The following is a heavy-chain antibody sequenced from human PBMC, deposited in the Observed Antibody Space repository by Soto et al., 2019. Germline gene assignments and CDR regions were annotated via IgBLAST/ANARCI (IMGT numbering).Heavy chain of an antibody. CDR2: MFSRGSA. D-gene: IGHD6-25*01. CDR3: GRHHPRIVAALEMPFDF. Sequence: SETLSLTGTVFGESIGSYHWSWVRQPPWKGLEWLGFMFSRGSANYDPSLKSRVTISVDTSKSQLSLKLTSVTAADTAIYYCGRHHPRIVAALEMPFDFCGKRTLVTVCS. V-gene: IGHV4-59*01. J-gene: IGHJ4*02. CDR1: GESIGSYH.